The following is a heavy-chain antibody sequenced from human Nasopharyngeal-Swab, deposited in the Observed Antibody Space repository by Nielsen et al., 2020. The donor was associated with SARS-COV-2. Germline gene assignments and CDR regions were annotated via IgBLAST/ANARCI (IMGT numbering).Heavy chain of an antibody. V-gene: IGHV3-21*01. CDR3: AREEAMVNYYYYGMDV. CDR1: GFTFSSYS. J-gene: IGHJ6*02. Sequence: GRSLRLSCAASGFTFSSYSMNWVRQAPGKGLEWVSSISSSSRYIYYADSVKGRFTISRDNAKNSLYLQMNSLRAEDTAVYYCAREEAMVNYYYYGMDVWGQGTTVTVSS. CDR2: ISSSSRYI. D-gene: IGHD5-18*01.